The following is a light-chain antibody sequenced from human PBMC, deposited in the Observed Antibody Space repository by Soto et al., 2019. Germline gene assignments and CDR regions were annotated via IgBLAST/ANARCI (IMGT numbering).Light chain of an antibody. J-gene: IGKJ1*01. V-gene: IGKV1-5*01. CDR2: DAS. Sequence: DIQMTQSPSTLSAYIGDTVTITCRASQSISSWLAWYQQSPGKAPQLLIYDASILQNEVPSRFSGSGSVTEFTLTISSLQPEDVATYYCQHYNGDSRTFGQGTKVEIK. CDR1: QSISSW. CDR3: QHYNGDSRT.